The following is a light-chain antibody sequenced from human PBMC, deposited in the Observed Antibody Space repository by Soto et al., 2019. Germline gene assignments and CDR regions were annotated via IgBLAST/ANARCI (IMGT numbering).Light chain of an antibody. CDR3: QQTYSTPWT. CDR2: GAS. Sequence: DIQMTQSPSSLSASVGDRVTITCRASQRISTYLTWFQHKPGKAPKVLIYGASSLQSGVPSRFSGSGSGTDFTITISSLQPEDFATYFCQQTYSTPWTFGQGTKVDIK. J-gene: IGKJ1*01. CDR1: QRISTY. V-gene: IGKV1-39*01.